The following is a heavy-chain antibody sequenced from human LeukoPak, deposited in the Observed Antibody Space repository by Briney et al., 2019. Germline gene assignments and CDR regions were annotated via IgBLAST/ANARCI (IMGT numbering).Heavy chain of an antibody. D-gene: IGHD2-21*02. CDR3: AKGSDTCCGGDCAFDH. V-gene: IGHV3-23*01. CDR2: ISGNT. CDR1: GFTFRRYA. J-gene: IGHJ4*02. Sequence: PGGSLRLSCAASGFTFRRYAMSWVRQAPGKGLEWVSGISGNTYYADSVKGRFAISRDNSKNSLYLQMNSLRAEDTALYYCAKGSDTCCGGDCAFDHWGQGTLVTVSS.